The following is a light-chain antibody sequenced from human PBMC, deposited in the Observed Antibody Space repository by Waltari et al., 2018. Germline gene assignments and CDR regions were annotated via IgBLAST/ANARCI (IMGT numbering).Light chain of an antibody. J-gene: IGLJ3*02. Sequence: QTVVTQEPSLSVSPGGTVTLTCALSSGSLSTTSYATWYQHTPGQSQRTRGYKAIARSCGVPDRFSGSVRGNKAALTITGAQADDESDYYCALYMGSGIWVFGGGARLTVL. CDR3: ALYMGSGIWV. CDR2: KAI. CDR1: SGSLSTTSY. V-gene: IGLV8-61*01.